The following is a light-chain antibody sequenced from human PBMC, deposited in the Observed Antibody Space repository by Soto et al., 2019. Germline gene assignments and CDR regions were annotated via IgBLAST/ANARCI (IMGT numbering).Light chain of an antibody. CDR1: QSVSIK. CDR2: DTS. Sequence: IVLTHSPATLSVSPWERATLSSSASQSVSIKLAWYQQKPGQAPRLLIYDTSTRATGIPARFSGSGSGTDFTLTISSLEPEDFAVYYCQQFSSYPLTFGGGTKVDNK. J-gene: IGKJ4*01. CDR3: QQFSSYPLT. V-gene: IGKV3-15*01.